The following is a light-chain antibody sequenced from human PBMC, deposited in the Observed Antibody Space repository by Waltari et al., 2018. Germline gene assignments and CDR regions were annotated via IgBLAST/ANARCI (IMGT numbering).Light chain of an antibody. CDR1: SLRSYY. CDR2: GKN. CDR3: NSRDSSGNHIV. J-gene: IGLJ1*01. V-gene: IGLV3-19*01. Sequence: SSELTQDPAVSVALGQTVRITCQGDSLRSYYASWYQQKPGQAPVLVIIGKNNRPSGIPDRFAGSSSGNTASLTITGAQAEDEADYYCNSRDSSGNHIVFGTGTKVTVL.